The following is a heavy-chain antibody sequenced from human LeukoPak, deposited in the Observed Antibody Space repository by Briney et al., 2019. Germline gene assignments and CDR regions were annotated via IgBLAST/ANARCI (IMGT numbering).Heavy chain of an antibody. D-gene: IGHD2/OR15-2a*01. CDR3: ARLTSTFYSSMDV. J-gene: IGHJ6*02. CDR1: GGSIGSFY. Sequence: SSETLSLTCAVSGGSIGSFYWTWIRQPPGKDLVWFIYIQNSALYRATIKSSPSLQSRVSLSIDTSKKQVSLTVNSVTAADTALYYCARLTSTFYSSMDVWGPGTAVTVSS. V-gene: IGHV4-4*08. CDR2: IQNSALYRATI.